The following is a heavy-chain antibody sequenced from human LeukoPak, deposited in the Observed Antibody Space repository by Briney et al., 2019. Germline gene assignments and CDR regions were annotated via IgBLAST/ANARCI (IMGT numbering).Heavy chain of an antibody. CDR1: GFTFSSYW. D-gene: IGHD3-22*01. Sequence: PGGSLRLSCAASGFTFSSYWMSWVRQAPGKGLEWVAYINQDGSEKYYVDSVKGRFTISRDNAKNSLYLQMNSLRAEDTAVSYCARDPPPVFPWGSSGFFDYGGRGTLLSVSS. J-gene: IGHJ4*02. V-gene: IGHV3-7*01. CDR3: ARDPPPVFPWGSSGFFDY. CDR2: INQDGSEK.